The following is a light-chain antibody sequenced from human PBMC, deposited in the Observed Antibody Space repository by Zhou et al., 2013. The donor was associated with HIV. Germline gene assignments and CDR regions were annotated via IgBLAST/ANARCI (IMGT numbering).Light chain of an antibody. CDR2: KAS. V-gene: IGKV1-5*03. CDR3: HQFDSFPWT. Sequence: IQMTQSPSTLSASVGDRVTISCRASESIYTWMAWYQQKQGEAPNLLIYKASTLEKGVPSRFSGSGSGTDFTLTISSLQPGDFATYYCHQFDSFPWTFGQGTKVEIK. CDR1: ESIYTW. J-gene: IGKJ1*01.